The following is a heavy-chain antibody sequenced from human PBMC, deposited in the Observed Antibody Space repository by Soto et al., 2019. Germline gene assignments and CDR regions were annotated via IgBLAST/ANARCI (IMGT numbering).Heavy chain of an antibody. CDR2: INHSGST. CDR1: GGSFSGYY. D-gene: IGHD6-13*01. Sequence: SETLSLTCAVYGGSFSGYYWTWIRQPPGTGLEWIGEINHSGSTNSNPSLKSRVTISVDTSKNQFSLKLSSVTAADTAVYYCARRPGGYSSSWAYYYYYGMDVWGQGTTVTVSS. V-gene: IGHV4-34*01. CDR3: ARRPGGYSSSWAYYYYYGMDV. J-gene: IGHJ6*02.